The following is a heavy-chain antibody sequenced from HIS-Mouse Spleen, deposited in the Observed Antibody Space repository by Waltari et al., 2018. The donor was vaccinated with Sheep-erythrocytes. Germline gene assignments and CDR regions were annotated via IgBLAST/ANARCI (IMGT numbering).Heavy chain of an antibody. V-gene: IGHV3-13*01. Sequence: GFTFSSYDMHWVRQATGKGLEWVSAIGTAGDTYYPGSVKGRFTISRENAKNSLYLQMNSLRAGDTAVYYCARANSGSYDDAFDIWGQGTMVTVSS. J-gene: IGHJ3*02. CDR2: IGTAGDT. D-gene: IGHD1-26*01. CDR1: GFTFSSYD. CDR3: ARANSGSYDDAFDI.